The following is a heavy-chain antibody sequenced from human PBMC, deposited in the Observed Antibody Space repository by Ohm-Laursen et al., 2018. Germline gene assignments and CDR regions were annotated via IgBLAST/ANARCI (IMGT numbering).Heavy chain of an antibody. J-gene: IGHJ6*02. CDR3: ARCKQPRDYYGMDV. V-gene: IGHV3-11*01. CDR1: GFTFSDYY. CDR2: ISSSGSTI. D-gene: IGHD6-13*01. Sequence: SLRLSCAASGFTFSDYYMSRIRQAPGKGLEWVSYISSSGSTIYYADSVKGRFTISRDNAKNSLYLQMNSLRAEDTAVYYCARCKQPRDYYGMDVWGQGTTVTVSS.